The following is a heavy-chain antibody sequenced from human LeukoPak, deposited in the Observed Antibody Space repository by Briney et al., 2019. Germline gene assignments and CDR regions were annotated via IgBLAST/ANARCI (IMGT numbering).Heavy chain of an antibody. CDR3: ARASRAARGYYYYMDV. J-gene: IGHJ6*03. CDR1: GGTFSSYA. V-gene: IGHV1-69*13. CDR2: VIPIFGTA. Sequence: GASVKVSCKASGGTFSSYAISWVRQAPGQGLEWMGGVIPIFGTANYAQKFQGRVTITADESTSTAYMELSSLRSEDTAVYYCARASRAARGYYYYMDVWGKGTTVTVSS. D-gene: IGHD6-6*01.